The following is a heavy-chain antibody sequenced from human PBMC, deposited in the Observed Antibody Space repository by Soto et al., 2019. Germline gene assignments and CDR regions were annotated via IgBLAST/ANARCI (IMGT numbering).Heavy chain of an antibody. CDR2: ISPHNRHT. Sequence: QVQLVQSGAEVKRPGDSVKVSCQASGYTFGHFYITWVRQAPGQGLEWMGAISPHNRHTNYAEKFRGRVTMTTDTSTTTAYMELRSLRSDDTVVYYCARYEGGYDILTGYYKAHHFYQCGQGALVTVSS. V-gene: IGHV1-18*01. CDR3: ARYEGGYDILTGYYKAHHFYQ. CDR1: GYTFGHFY. J-gene: IGHJ4*02. D-gene: IGHD3-9*01.